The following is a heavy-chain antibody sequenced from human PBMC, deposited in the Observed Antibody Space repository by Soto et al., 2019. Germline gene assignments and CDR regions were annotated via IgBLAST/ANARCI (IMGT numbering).Heavy chain of an antibody. V-gene: IGHV3-23*01. J-gene: IGHJ6*02. D-gene: IGHD4-17*01. CDR3: AKFYYGDYSYYYYGMDV. CDR2: ISGSGDST. Sequence: PGGSVRLSCAASGFTFSSYAMSWVRQAPGKGLEWVSAISGSGDSTRYADSVQGRFTISRDTSKHTLYLQMNSLRAEDTAVYYCAKFYYGDYSYYYYGMDVWGQGTTVTVSS. CDR1: GFTFSSYA.